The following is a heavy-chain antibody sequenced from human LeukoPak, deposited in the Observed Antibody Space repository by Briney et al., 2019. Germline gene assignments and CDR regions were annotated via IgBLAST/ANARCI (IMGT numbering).Heavy chain of an antibody. CDR3: ARGNVDTAMAHYFDY. V-gene: IGHV3-33*01. D-gene: IGHD5-18*01. Sequence: PGGPLRLSCAASGFTFSSYGMHWVRQAPGKGLEWVAVIWYDGSNKYYADSVKGRFTISRDNSKNTLYLQMNSLRAEDTAVYYCARGNVDTAMAHYFDYWGQGTLVTVSS. J-gene: IGHJ4*02. CDR2: IWYDGSNK. CDR1: GFTFSSYG.